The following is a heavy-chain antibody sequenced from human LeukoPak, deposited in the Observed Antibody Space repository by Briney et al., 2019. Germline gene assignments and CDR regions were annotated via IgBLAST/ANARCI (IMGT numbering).Heavy chain of an antibody. CDR2: IYHSGST. CDR1: GYSISSGYY. CDR3: AREVEQWD. Sequence: SETLSLTCTVPGYSISSGYYWGWIRQPPGKGLEWIGSIYHSGSTYYNPSLKSRVTISVDTSKNQFSLKLSSVTAADTAVYYCAREVEQWDWGQGTLVTVSS. V-gene: IGHV4-38-2*02. D-gene: IGHD6-19*01. J-gene: IGHJ1*01.